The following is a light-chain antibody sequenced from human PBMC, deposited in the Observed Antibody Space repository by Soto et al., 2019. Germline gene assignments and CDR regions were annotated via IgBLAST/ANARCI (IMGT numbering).Light chain of an antibody. CDR2: EVT. V-gene: IGLV2-8*01. J-gene: IGLJ2*01. Sequence: QSVLTQPPSASGSPGQSVTISCTGTRSDVGAYNYVSWYQQHPGKAPKLIIYEVTKRPSGVPDRFSGSKSGNTASLTVSGLQAGDEADYYCSSYAGTSMVFGGGTKVTVL. CDR3: SSYAGTSMV. CDR1: RSDVGAYNY.